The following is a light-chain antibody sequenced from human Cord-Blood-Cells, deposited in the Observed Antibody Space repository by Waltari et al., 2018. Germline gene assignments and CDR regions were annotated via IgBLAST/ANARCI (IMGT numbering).Light chain of an antibody. Sequence: DIQMTQSPSSLSASVGDRVTITCRASQSISSYLNWYQQKPGKAPKLLIYAASSLQSGVPSRFSSSGSCTAFSLTISSLQHEDFATYYCQQSYSTPPYTFGQGTKLEIK. J-gene: IGKJ2*01. CDR1: QSISSY. V-gene: IGKV1-39*01. CDR2: AAS. CDR3: QQSYSTPPYT.